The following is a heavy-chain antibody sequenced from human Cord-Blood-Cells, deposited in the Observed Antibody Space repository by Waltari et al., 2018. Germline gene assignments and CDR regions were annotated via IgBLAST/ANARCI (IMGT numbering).Heavy chain of an antibody. V-gene: IGHV4-4*07. CDR1: GGSISSYY. J-gene: IGHJ4*02. CDR3: ARGGYYYDSSGYYFDY. D-gene: IGHD3-22*01. CDR2: IYTSGSA. Sequence: QVRLQESGPGLVKPSETLSLTCTVSGGSISSYYWSWIRQPAGKGLEWIGRIYTSGSANYNPSLKSRVTMSVDTSKNQFSLKLSSVTAADTAVYYCARGGYYYDSSGYYFDYWGQGTLVTVSS.